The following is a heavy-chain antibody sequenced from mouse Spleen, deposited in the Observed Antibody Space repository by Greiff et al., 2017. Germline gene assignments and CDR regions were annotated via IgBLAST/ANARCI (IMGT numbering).Heavy chain of an antibody. V-gene: IGHV1-26*01. D-gene: IGHD1-1*01. Sequence: VQLQQSGPELVKPGASVKISCKASGYTFTDYYMNWVKQSHGKSLEWIGDINPNNGGTSYNQKFKGKATLTVDKSSSTAYMELRSLTSEDSAVYYCARSLYYYGAYWGQGTLVTVSA. CDR2: INPNNGGT. CDR3: ARSLYYYGAY. CDR1: GYTFTDYY. J-gene: IGHJ3*01.